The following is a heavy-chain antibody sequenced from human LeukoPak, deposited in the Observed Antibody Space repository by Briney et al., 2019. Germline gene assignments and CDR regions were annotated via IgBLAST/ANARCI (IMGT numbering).Heavy chain of an antibody. V-gene: IGHV4-4*02. CDR3: AREAYYDSSGRFEGAFDI. CDR1: GGSISSSNW. J-gene: IGHJ3*02. D-gene: IGHD3-22*01. CDR2: INHSGST. Sequence: SETLSLTCAVSGGSISSSNWWSWVRQPPGKGLEWIGEINHSGSTNYNPSLKSPVTISVDTSKNQFSLKLNSVTAADTAVYYCAREAYYDSSGRFEGAFDIWGQGTMVTVSS.